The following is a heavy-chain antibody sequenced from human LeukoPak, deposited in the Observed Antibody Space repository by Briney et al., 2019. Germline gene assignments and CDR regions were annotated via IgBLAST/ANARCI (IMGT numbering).Heavy chain of an antibody. CDR2: IYYSGST. D-gene: IGHD3-22*01. CDR3: AREYYFDSTGYLY. CDR1: GGSTSNYY. Sequence: SDTLSLTCTVSGGSTSNYYWSWIRQPPGKGLKWIGYIYYSGSTSYNHSLKSRVTISVDTSKNHFSVKLSSVTAADTAVYYCAREYYFDSTGYLYWGQGILVTVSS. V-gene: IGHV4-4*08. J-gene: IGHJ4*02.